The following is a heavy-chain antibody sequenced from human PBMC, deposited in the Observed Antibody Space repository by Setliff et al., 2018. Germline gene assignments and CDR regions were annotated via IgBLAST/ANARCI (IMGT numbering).Heavy chain of an antibody. J-gene: IGHJ5*02. CDR3: AKDRVEVVVAAPQARFDP. Sequence: ASVKVSCKASGNRFTDYFLHWVRQAPGQGLEWMGWINPNSDDTHSAQNYQGRVTMTTDTSTSTAYMELRSLRSDDTAVYYCAKDRVEVVVAAPQARFDPWGQGTLVTVSS. CDR2: INPNSDDT. V-gene: IGHV1-2*02. CDR1: GNRFTDYF. D-gene: IGHD2-15*01.